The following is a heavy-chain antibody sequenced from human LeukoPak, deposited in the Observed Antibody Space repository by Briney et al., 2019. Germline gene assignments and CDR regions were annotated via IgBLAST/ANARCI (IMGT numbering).Heavy chain of an antibody. CDR2: IIPIFGTA. CDR3: ARARKSDYGGTYYFDY. D-gene: IGHD4-23*01. J-gene: IGHJ4*02. V-gene: IGHV1-69*05. Sequence: GASVKVSCKASGGTFSSSAISWVRQAPGQGLEWMGGIIPIFGTANYAQKFQGRVTITTDESTSAAYMELSSLRSEDTAVYYCARARKSDYGGTYYFDYCGQGTLVTVSS. CDR1: GGTFSSSA.